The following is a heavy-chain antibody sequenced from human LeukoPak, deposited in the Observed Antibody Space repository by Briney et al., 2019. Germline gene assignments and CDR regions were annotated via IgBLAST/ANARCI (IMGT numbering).Heavy chain of an antibody. V-gene: IGHV5-51*01. D-gene: IGHD2-21*02. Sequence: GESLKISCKGSGYSFASHWIGWVRQRPGKGLEWMGIIYAGDSDTRYSPSFQGQVTISADKSISTAYLQWSSLKASDTAMYYCARHVTAFDIWGQGTMVTVSS. CDR1: GYSFASHW. CDR3: ARHVTAFDI. J-gene: IGHJ3*02. CDR2: IYAGDSDT.